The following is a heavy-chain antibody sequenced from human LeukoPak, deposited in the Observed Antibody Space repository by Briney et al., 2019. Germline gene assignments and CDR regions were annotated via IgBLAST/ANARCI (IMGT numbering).Heavy chain of an antibody. CDR3: AKKGARMDF. Sequence: PGGSLRPSCAAAAFSLTSAGTSWVRQAPGKGLEWVSAISGSGGTTYYADSVKGRFTLSRANSKNTLYHQMTSQRAEDTAVYYCAKKGARMDFWGQGTMVTVSS. CDR1: AFSLTSAG. V-gene: IGHV3-23*01. CDR2: ISGSGGTT. D-gene: IGHD3-16*01. J-gene: IGHJ6*02.